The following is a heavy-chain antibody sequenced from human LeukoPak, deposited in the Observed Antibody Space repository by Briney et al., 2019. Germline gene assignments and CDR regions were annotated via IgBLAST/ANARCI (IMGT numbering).Heavy chain of an antibody. CDR1: GFTFTEYG. Sequence: GGSLRLSCAGSGFTFTEYGMHWVRQAPGKGLEWVSGTSWNGIRIGYADSVKGRFSISRDNARKSLYLHMDRLRPEDTALYYCAEGGATTVRGIIKDWGQGTLVTVSS. J-gene: IGHJ4*02. CDR3: AEGGATTVRGIIKD. D-gene: IGHD3-10*01. V-gene: IGHV3-9*01. CDR2: TSWNGIRI.